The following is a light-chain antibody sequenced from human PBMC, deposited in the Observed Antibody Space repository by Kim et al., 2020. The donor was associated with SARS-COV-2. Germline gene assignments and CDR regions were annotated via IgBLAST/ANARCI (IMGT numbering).Light chain of an antibody. CDR1: QRVSSY. V-gene: IGKV3-11*01. CDR3: QQRSNWPMYT. CDR2: DAS. J-gene: IGKJ2*01. Sequence: RATRAGRAGQRVSSYFAWYHPKPSRAPRLLIYDASNRATGIPATFSGGGSGTDFTLTISSLEPEDFAVYDCQQRSNWPMYTFGQGTKLEI.